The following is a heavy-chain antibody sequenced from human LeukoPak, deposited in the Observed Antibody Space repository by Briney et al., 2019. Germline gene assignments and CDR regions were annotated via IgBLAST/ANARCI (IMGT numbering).Heavy chain of an antibody. V-gene: IGHV3-23*01. J-gene: IGHJ3*02. D-gene: IGHD4-23*01. CDR1: GFTFNNYA. CDR2: ISGSGGST. CDR3: AKDDYGGNEGGFDI. Sequence: GGSLRLSCAASGFTFNNYATSWVRQAPGKGLEWVSAISGSGGSTYYADSVKGRFTISRDNSKNTLYLQMNSLRPEDTAIYYCAKDDYGGNEGGFDIWGQGTMVTVSS.